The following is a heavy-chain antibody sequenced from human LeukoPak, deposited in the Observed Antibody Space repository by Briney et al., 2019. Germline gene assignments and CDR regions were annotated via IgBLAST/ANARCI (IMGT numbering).Heavy chain of an antibody. J-gene: IGHJ5*02. CDR3: ARDPGVPGVYYNYFDP. CDR1: GFTFSNAW. D-gene: IGHD3-10*01. CDR2: IKSKTDGGTT. Sequence: PGGSLRLSCAASGFTFSNAWMSWVRQAPGKGLEWVGRIKSKTDGGTTDYAAPVKGRFTISRDDSKNTLYLQMNSLRAEDTAVYYCARDPGVPGVYYNYFDPWGQGTLVTVSS. V-gene: IGHV3-15*05.